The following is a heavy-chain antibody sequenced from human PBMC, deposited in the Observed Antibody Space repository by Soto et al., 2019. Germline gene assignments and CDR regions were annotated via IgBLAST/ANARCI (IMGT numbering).Heavy chain of an antibody. D-gene: IGHD3-3*01. CDR2: INSDGSST. Sequence: SGGSLRLSCAASGFTFSSYWMHWVRQAPGKGLVWVSRINSDGSSTSYADSVKGRFTISRDNAKNTLYLQMNSLRAEDTAVYYCARAPQPTYYDFWSGYSGAYYFDYWGQGTLVTVSS. V-gene: IGHV3-74*01. CDR1: GFTFSSYW. J-gene: IGHJ4*02. CDR3: ARAPQPTYYDFWSGYSGAYYFDY.